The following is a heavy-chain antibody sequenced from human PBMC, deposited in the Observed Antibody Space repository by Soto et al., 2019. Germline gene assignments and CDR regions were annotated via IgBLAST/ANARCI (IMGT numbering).Heavy chain of an antibody. J-gene: IGHJ4*02. V-gene: IGHV3-30*04. CDR2: ISYDGGKK. Sequence: QEQLVESGGGVVQPGRSLRLSCAASGFNFSSYAMHWVRQAPGKGLEWVAVISYDGGKKYYADSAKGRFTISRDNSQNTLYVEMTSLSAEDTAVYYCAREGQPAAGTTPHNWGQGTLVTVSS. CDR1: GFNFSSYA. D-gene: IGHD6-13*01. CDR3: AREGQPAAGTTPHN.